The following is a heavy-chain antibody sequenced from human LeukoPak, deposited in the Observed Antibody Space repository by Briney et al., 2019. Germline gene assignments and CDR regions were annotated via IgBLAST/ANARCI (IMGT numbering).Heavy chain of an antibody. Sequence: GRTLRLSCAASGFTFSSYTMHWVRQAPGKGLEWVAVISYDGSNKYYAYSVKGRFTISRDNYKHTLYLQMNSLRAEDTAVYYCARLGYCSSTSCYMFAFDIWGQGTMVTVSS. D-gene: IGHD2-2*02. J-gene: IGHJ3*02. CDR2: ISYDGSNK. CDR1: GFTFSSYT. CDR3: ARLGYCSSTSCYMFAFDI. V-gene: IGHV3-30*01.